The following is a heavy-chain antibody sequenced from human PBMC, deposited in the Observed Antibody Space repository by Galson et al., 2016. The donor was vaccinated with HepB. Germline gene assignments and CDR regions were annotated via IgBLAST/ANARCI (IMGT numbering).Heavy chain of an antibody. J-gene: IGHJ4*02. Sequence: SLRLSCAASGFTFSGYGMHWVRQAPGKGLEWVAVISYDGSYKYYADSVKGRFTVSRDNSKNTLYLQMNSLRAEDTAVYYCAKDVSGELYYGWIDYWGQGTLVTVSS. CDR3: AKDVSGELYYGWIDY. CDR2: ISYDGSYK. V-gene: IGHV3-30*18. CDR1: GFTFSGYG. D-gene: IGHD1-7*01.